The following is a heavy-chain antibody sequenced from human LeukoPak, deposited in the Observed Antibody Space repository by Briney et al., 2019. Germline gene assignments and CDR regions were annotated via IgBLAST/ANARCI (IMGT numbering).Heavy chain of an antibody. CDR2: IYSGGST. D-gene: IGHD3-22*01. CDR3: ARDAYDSSGMDLYYFDY. Sequence: GGSLRLSCAASGFTVSSNYMSWVRQAPGKGLEWISVIYSGGSTYYADSVKGRFTISRDNSKNTLYLQMNSLRAEDTAVYYCARDAYDSSGMDLYYFDYWGQGTLVTVSS. V-gene: IGHV3-66*01. CDR1: GFTVSSNY. J-gene: IGHJ4*02.